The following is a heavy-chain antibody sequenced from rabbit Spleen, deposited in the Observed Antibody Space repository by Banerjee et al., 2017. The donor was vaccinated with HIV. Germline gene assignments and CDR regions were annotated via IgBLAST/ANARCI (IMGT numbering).Heavy chain of an antibody. D-gene: IGHD1-1*01. CDR2: IDAGSSGFT. CDR3: ARDTSSSFSSYGMDL. CDR1: GVSFSGNSY. J-gene: IGHJ6*01. V-gene: IGHV1S40*01. Sequence: QSLEESGGDLVKSGASLTLTCIASGVSFSGNSYMCWVRQAPGKGLEWIACIDAGSSGFTYFASWAKGRFTISKTSSTTVTLQMTSLTAADTATYFCARDTSSSFSSYGMDLWGPGNLV.